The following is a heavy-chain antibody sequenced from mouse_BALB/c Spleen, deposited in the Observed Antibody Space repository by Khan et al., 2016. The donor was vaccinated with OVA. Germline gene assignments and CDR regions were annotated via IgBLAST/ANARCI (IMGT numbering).Heavy chain of an antibody. Sequence: QVQLKQSGAELAKPGASVKMSCKASGYTFTTYWLHWVKQRPGQGLEWIGYISPSTGYAEYNQRFKDRATLTADKSSTTAYMQLTGLTSEDSAVYYSTCWLFTTAYLLDYWGQGTSLTVSS. CDR1: GYTFTTYW. CDR3: TCWLFTTAYLLDY. CDR2: ISPSTGYA. D-gene: IGHD1-2*01. J-gene: IGHJ2*02. V-gene: IGHV1-7*01.